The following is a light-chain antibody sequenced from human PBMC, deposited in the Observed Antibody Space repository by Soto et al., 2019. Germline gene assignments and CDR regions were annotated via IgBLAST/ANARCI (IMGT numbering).Light chain of an antibody. J-gene: IGKJ1*01. Sequence: EIVLTQSPGTLSLSPGESATLSCRASQSVSSSYLVWYQQKPGQAPRLLMKGASNRAPGTPDRFSGRGSGTDFTLTISRLEPEDFAVYYCQQCGSSPPTFGQGTKV. CDR2: GAS. CDR3: QQCGSSPPT. CDR1: QSVSSSY. V-gene: IGKV3-20*01.